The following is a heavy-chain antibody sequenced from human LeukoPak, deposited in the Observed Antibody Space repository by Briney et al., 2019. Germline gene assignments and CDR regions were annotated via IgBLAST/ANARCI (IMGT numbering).Heavy chain of an antibody. D-gene: IGHD2-2*01. Sequence: GGSLRLSCAASGFTFSSYSMNWVRQAPGKGLEWVSYISSSSSTIYYADSVKGRFTISRDNAKNSLYLQMNSLRDEDTAVYYCAWGSGFVVGPAAHSWFDPWGQGTLVTVSS. CDR3: AWGSGFVVGPAAHSWFDP. J-gene: IGHJ5*02. CDR1: GFTFSSYS. V-gene: IGHV3-48*02. CDR2: ISSSSSTI.